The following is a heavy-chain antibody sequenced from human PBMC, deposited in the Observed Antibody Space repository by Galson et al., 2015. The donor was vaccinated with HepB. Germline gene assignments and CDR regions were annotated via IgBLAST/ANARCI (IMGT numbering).Heavy chain of an antibody. Sequence: SLRLSCAASGFTFSSYAMHWVRQAPGKGLEWVAVISYDGSNKYYADSVKGRFTISRDNSKNTLYLQMNSLRAEDTAVYYCAEADSSGYYGGAFDIWGQGTMVTVSS. V-gene: IGHV3-30-3*01. CDR3: AEADSSGYYGGAFDI. CDR2: ISYDGSNK. D-gene: IGHD3-22*01. CDR1: GFTFSSYA. J-gene: IGHJ3*02.